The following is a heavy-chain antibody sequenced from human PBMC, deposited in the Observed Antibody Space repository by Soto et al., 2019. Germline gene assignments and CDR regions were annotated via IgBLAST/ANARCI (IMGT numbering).Heavy chain of an antibody. CDR1: GYTFTSYD. CDR3: AIVIKGVLWFGESDY. Sequence: QVQLVQSGAEVKKPGASVKVSCKASGYTFTSYDINWVRQATGQGLEWMGWMNPNSGNTGYAQKFQGRVTMTRNTSISTAYMERSRLRSEDTAVYYCAIVIKGVLWFGESDYWGQGTLVTVAS. J-gene: IGHJ4*02. V-gene: IGHV1-8*01. CDR2: MNPNSGNT. D-gene: IGHD3-10*01.